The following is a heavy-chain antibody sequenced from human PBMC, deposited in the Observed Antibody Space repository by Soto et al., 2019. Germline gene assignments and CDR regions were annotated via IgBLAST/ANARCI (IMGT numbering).Heavy chain of an antibody. CDR2: IKQDGSEI. D-gene: IGHD4-4*01. CDR1: GFTFRNYW. J-gene: IGHJ1*01. V-gene: IGHV3-7*01. Sequence: EIQLVESGGGLVQPGGSLRLSCAASGFTFRNYWMNWAGQAPGKGLEWVANIKQDGSEIYYVDAVKGRFTISRDNAENSLYRQMNSLRAEDTAVYYCAIPARGDDYSAWGQGTLVTVSS. CDR3: AIPARGDDYSA.